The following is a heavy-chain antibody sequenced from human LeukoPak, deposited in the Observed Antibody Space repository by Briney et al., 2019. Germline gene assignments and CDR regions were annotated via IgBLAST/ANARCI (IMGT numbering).Heavy chain of an antibody. V-gene: IGHV1-2*02. J-gene: IGHJ6*02. CDR3: ARDSGSGWYYYYYGMDV. CDR1: GYTFTGYY. Sequence: ASVKVSCKASGYTFTGYYMHWVRQAPGQGLEWMGWINPNSGGTNYAQKFQGRVTMTRDTSISTAYMELRSLRSDDTAVYYCARDSGSGWYYYYYGMDVWGQGTTVTVSS. CDR2: INPNSGGT. D-gene: IGHD6-19*01.